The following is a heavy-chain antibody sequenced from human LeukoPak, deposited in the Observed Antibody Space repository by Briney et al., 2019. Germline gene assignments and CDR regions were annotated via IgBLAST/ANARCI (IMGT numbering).Heavy chain of an antibody. D-gene: IGHD3-3*01. V-gene: IGHV3-23*01. J-gene: IGHJ4*02. Sequence: GGSLRLSCAASGFTFSTYAISWVRQAPGKGLDWVSSISGGGNTYYSDSVRGRFTISRDNSKNTLYMQMNSLRAEDTAEYYCAKAGWSAYYRGIDYWGQGTLVTVSS. CDR2: ISGGGNT. CDR3: AKAGWSAYYRGIDY. CDR1: GFTFSTYA.